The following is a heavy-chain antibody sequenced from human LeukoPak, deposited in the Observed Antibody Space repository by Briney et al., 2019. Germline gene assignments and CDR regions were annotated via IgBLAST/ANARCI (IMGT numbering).Heavy chain of an antibody. V-gene: IGHV7-4-1*02. Sequence: ASVKVSCKASGYTFTSYAMNWVRQAPGQGLEWMGWINTNIGNLTYAQGFTGRFVFSLGTSVSTAYLQISSLKAEDTAVYYCARDLGRIAVAGTVYWGQGTLVTVSS. D-gene: IGHD6-19*01. CDR2: INTNIGNL. CDR3: ARDLGRIAVAGTVY. CDR1: GYTFTSYA. J-gene: IGHJ4*02.